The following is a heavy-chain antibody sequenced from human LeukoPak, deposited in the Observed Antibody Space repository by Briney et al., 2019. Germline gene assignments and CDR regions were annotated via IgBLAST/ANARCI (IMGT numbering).Heavy chain of an antibody. Sequence: PGGSLRLSCAASGFTFSSYWMSWVRQAPGKGLEWVANIKQDGSEKYYVDSVKGRFTISRDNAKNSLYLQMNSLRAEDTAVYYCARHRLGAAAAWFDPWGQGTLVTVSS. CDR3: ARHRLGAAAAWFDP. J-gene: IGHJ5*02. V-gene: IGHV3-7*01. D-gene: IGHD6-13*01. CDR2: IKQDGSEK. CDR1: GFTFSSYW.